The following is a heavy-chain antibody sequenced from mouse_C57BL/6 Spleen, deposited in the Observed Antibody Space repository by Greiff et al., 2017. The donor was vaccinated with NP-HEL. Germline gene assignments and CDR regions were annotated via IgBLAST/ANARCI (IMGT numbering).Heavy chain of an antibody. V-gene: IGHV5-17*01. D-gene: IGHD1-1*01. CDR2: ISSGSSTI. CDR3: ARQYGSGYFDV. Sequence: EVNVVESGGGLVKPGGSLKLSCAASGFTFSDYGMHWVRQAPEKGLEWVAYISSGSSTIYYADTVKGRFTISRDNAKNTLFLQMTSLRSEDTAMYYCARQYGSGYFDVWGTGTTVTVSS. CDR1: GFTFSDYG. J-gene: IGHJ1*03.